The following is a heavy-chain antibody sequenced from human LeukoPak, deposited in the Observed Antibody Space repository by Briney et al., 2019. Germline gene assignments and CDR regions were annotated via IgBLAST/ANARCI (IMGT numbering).Heavy chain of an antibody. Sequence: GGSLRLSCEASGFTFSNYAMSWVRQAPGKGLEWVSSVSSSVDVTYYADSVKGRFTVSRDNPKNTLYLRMNSLRAEDTALYYCAKPQIALCAINYFFDSWGQGILVTVSS. J-gene: IGHJ4*02. CDR2: VSSSVDVT. D-gene: IGHD6-13*01. CDR1: GFTFSNYA. V-gene: IGHV3-23*01. CDR3: AKPQIALCAINYFFDS.